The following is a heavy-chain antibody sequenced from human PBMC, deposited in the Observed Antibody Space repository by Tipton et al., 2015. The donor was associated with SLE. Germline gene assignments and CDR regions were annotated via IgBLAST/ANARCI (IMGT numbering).Heavy chain of an antibody. D-gene: IGHD4-23*01. V-gene: IGHV4-59*11. CDR1: GGSISSHY. CDR3: ARGRGVGGGNSDYFDY. J-gene: IGHJ4*02. CDR2: IYYSGST. Sequence: TLSLTCTVSGGSISSHYWSWIRQPPGKGLEWIGYIYYSGSTNYNPSLKSRVTISVDTSKNQFSLKLSSVTAADTAVYYCARGRGVGGGNSDYFDYWGQGTLVTVSS.